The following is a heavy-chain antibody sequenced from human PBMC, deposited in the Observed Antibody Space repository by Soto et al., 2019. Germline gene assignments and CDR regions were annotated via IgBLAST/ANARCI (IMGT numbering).Heavy chain of an antibody. CDR2: INAGNGDT. CDR3: ARDQWWFGLMKNYYYYMDF. Sequence: ASVKVSCKASGYTFTSYAMHWVRQAPGQRLEWMGWINAGNGDTKYSQKFQGRVTITRDTSASTAYMELSSLRSEDTAVYYCARDQWWFGLMKNYYYYMDFWGKGTTVTVS. D-gene: IGHD3-10*01. J-gene: IGHJ6*03. V-gene: IGHV1-3*01. CDR1: GYTFTSYA.